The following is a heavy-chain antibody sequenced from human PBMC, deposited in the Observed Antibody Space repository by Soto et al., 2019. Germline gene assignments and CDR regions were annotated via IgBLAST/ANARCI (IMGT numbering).Heavy chain of an antibody. Sequence: GGSLILSCAASGFTFSSYAMSWVLQAPGKGLEWVSAISGSGGSTYYADSVKGRFTISRDNSKNTLYLQMNSLRAEDTAVYYCAKSSIFLLYGPDAFDIWGQGTMFTVSS. J-gene: IGHJ3*02. CDR2: ISGSGGST. D-gene: IGHD2-8*01. CDR3: AKSSIFLLYGPDAFDI. V-gene: IGHV3-23*01. CDR1: GFTFSSYA.